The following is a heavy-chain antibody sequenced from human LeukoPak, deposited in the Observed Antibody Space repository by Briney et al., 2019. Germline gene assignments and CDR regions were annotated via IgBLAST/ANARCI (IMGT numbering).Heavy chain of an antibody. V-gene: IGHV3-23*01. CDR3: ARPYSSGWDNWFDP. CDR1: GFTFTNYA. J-gene: IGHJ5*02. D-gene: IGHD6-19*01. Sequence: GGSLRLSCAASGFTFTNYAMSWVRQTPGKGLEWVSATVGSGPDTYHADSVKGRFTISRDNAKNSLYLQMNSLRAEDTAVYYCARPYSSGWDNWFDPWGQGTLVTVSS. CDR2: TVGSGPDT.